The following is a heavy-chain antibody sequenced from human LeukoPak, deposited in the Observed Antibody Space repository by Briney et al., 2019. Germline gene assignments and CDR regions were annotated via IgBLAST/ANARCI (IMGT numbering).Heavy chain of an antibody. CDR3: AELGTYYYDSRGAFDI. D-gene: IGHD3-22*01. V-gene: IGHV3-23*01. CDR2: ISGSGGST. CDR1: GFTFSSYA. Sequence: GGSLRLSCAASGFTFSSYAMSWVRQAPGKGLEWVSAISGSGGSTYYADSVKGRFTISRDNSKNTLYLQMNSLRAEDTAVYYCAELGTYYYDSRGAFDIWGQGTMVTVSS. J-gene: IGHJ3*02.